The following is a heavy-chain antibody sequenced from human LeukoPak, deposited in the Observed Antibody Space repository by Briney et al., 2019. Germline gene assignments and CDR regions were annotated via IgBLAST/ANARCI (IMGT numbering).Heavy chain of an antibody. D-gene: IGHD2-2*01. CDR1: GGSISSYY. Sequence: SETLSLTCTVSGGSISSYYWSWIRQPPGKGLEWIGEINHSGSTNYNPSLKSRVTISVDTSKNQFSLKLSSVTAADTAVYYCARADIVVVPAAISYYYYGMDVWGKGTTVTVSS. CDR2: INHSGST. CDR3: ARADIVVVPAAISYYYYGMDV. J-gene: IGHJ6*04. V-gene: IGHV4-34*01.